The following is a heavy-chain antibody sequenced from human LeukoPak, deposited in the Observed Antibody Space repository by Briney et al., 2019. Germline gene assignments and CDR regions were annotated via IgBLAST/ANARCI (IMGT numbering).Heavy chain of an antibody. D-gene: IGHD2-8*01. CDR3: AIAWYYFDY. CDR2: IYYSGST. CDR1: GGSISSYY. Sequence: SETLSLTCTVSGGSISSYYWSWIRQAPGKGLEWIGYIYYSGSTNYNPSLKSRVTISVDTSKNQFSLKLSSVTAADTAVYYCAIAWYYFDYWGQGTLVTVSS. J-gene: IGHJ4*02. V-gene: IGHV4-59*01.